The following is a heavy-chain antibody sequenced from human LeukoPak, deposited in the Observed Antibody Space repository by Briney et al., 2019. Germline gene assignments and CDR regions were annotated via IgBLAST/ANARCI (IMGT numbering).Heavy chain of an antibody. CDR2: INPSGGSGST. Sequence: ASVKVSCKASGFTFTSYYMHWVRQAPGQGLEWMGIINPSGGSGSTSYAQKFQGRVTMTRDTSTSTVYMELSSLGSEDTAVYFCARDKSGNDCFDPWGQGTLVTVSS. D-gene: IGHD5-12*01. V-gene: IGHV1-46*01. J-gene: IGHJ5*02. CDR3: ARDKSGNDCFDP. CDR1: GFTFTSYY.